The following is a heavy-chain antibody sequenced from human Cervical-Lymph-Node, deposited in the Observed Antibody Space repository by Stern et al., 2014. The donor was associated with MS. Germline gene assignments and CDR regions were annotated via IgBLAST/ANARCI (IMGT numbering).Heavy chain of an antibody. D-gene: IGHD2-15*01. CDR2: ISHHGKTT. CDR3: ARDQFLKNVEVVVAGP. J-gene: IGHJ5*02. Sequence: QVQLVQSGGGVVQPGGSLRLSCAASGFTFTNYAMVWVRHAPGKGLEWVAVISHHGKTTDYADSVKGRFTISRDNSKNTLYLLMNSLRAEDTATYYCARDQFLKNVEVVVAGPWGQGTLVTVSS. V-gene: IGHV3-30*04. CDR1: GFTFTNYA.